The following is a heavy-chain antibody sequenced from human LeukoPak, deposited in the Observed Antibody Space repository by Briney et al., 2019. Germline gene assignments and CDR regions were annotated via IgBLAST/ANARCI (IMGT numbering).Heavy chain of an antibody. D-gene: IGHD3-22*01. V-gene: IGHV4-59*01. CDR1: GGSIRSSY. CDR2: ISHSVST. J-gene: IGHJ3*02. Sequence: SETLSLTCTVSGGSIRSSYCSWIRQPPGRGLEWIGYISHSVSTNYNSSLKSRASISVDTSQNQFSLKVTSVTTADTAMYCCARGYYDSRGDSNPFDMWGQGTMVTVSS. CDR3: ARGYYDSRGDSNPFDM.